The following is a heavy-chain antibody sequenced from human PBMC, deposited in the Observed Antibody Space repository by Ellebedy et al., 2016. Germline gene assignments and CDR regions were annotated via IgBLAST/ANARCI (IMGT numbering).Heavy chain of an antibody. D-gene: IGHD5-18*01. CDR1: GFRFSSYP. V-gene: IGHV3-48*02. CDR3: ARAMTIQLWFDAFDV. CDR2: ISGNRNNI. Sequence: GGSLRLSCAASGFRFSSYPMNWVRQAPGKRPEWLAYISGNRNNIYYADSVKGRFTVSRDNAKTSLYLQMNSLRDEDTAIYYCARAMTIQLWFDAFDVWGQGTKVTVSS. J-gene: IGHJ3*01.